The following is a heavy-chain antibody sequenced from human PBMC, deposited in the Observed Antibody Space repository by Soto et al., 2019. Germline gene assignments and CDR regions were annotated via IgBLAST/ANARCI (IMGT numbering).Heavy chain of an antibody. V-gene: IGHV3-23*01. D-gene: IGHD3-10*01. CDR2: ISGSGGST. CDR3: AKDELLWFGENSYYYYYGMDV. J-gene: IGHJ6*02. Sequence: GGSLRLSCAASGFTFSSYAMSWVRQAPGKGLEWVSAISGSGGSTYYADSVKGRFTISRDNSKNTLYLQMNSLRAEDTAVYYCAKDELLWFGENSYYYYYGMDVWGQGTTVTVSS. CDR1: GFTFSSYA.